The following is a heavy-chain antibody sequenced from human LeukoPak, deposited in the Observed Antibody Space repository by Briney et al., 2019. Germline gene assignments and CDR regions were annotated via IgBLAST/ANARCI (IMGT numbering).Heavy chain of an antibody. CDR2: ITSSSGTI. CDR3: ASSLGPKDV. D-gene: IGHD1-26*01. Sequence: PGGSLRLSCAASGFTFSSSSMNWVRQAPGKGLEWVSYITSSSGTIYYADSVKGRFTISRDNAKNSLYLQMNSLRAEDTAVYYCASSLGPKDVWGKGTTVTVSS. J-gene: IGHJ6*04. V-gene: IGHV3-48*04. CDR1: GFTFSSSS.